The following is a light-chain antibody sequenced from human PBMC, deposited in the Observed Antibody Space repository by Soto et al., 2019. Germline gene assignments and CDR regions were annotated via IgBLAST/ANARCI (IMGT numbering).Light chain of an antibody. V-gene: IGKV1-39*01. J-gene: IGKJ5*01. CDR3: QQCHATPLT. CDR2: GAK. CDR1: QAISNY. Sequence: DIQMTQSPSFLSASVGDRVTITCRASQAISNYLNWYQQKPGKAPNLLIFGAKTLQSGVPSRFSGSGYGTDFTLTITTLQPEDVGMYYCQQCHATPLTFGQGTRLAIK.